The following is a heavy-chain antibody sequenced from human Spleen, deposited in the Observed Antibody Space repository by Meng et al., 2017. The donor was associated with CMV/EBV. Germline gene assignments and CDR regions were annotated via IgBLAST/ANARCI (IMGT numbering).Heavy chain of an antibody. J-gene: IGHJ4*02. V-gene: IGHV3-72*01. Sequence: GESLKISCAASGFIFSDHYLDWVRQTPGKGLEWVGRSRNKANRYTTEYAASVKGRFTVSRDESKNSLYLQMNSLKTEDTAVYYCVRGYNSFDSWGQGTLVIVSS. D-gene: IGHD1-1*01. CDR2: SRNKANRYTT. CDR3: VRGYNSFDS. CDR1: GFIFSDHY.